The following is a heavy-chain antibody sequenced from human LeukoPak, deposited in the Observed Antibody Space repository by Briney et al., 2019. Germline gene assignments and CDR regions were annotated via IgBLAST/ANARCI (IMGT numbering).Heavy chain of an antibody. J-gene: IGHJ3*01. CDR1: GFHFSSYW. CDR3: ARGGGSHAFDL. Sequence: GGSLRLSCAASGFHFSSYWIHWVRQAPGKGLVWVSRINNDGSDIIYADSVKGRFAMSRDNAENTLCLQMSGLRTEDTALYYCARGGGSHAFDLWGQGTMVTVSS. D-gene: IGHD6-25*01. CDR2: INNDGSDI. V-gene: IGHV3-74*01.